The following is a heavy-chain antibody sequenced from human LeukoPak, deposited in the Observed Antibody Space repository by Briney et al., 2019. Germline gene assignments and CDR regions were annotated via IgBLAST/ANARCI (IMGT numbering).Heavy chain of an antibody. D-gene: IGHD3-16*01. V-gene: IGHV3-23*01. CDR1: GCTFSSYA. J-gene: IGHJ4*02. Sequence: GGSLRLSCAASGCTFSSYAMSWVRQAPGKGLEWVSTISAGGGSTYIADSVKGRVTISRDNSKNTLYLQMNSLRAEDTAVYYCAKGESRRPASPLDYWGQGTLVTVSS. CDR2: ISAGGGST. CDR3: AKGESRRPASPLDY.